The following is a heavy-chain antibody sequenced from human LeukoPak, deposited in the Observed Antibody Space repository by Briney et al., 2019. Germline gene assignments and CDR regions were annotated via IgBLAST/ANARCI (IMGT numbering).Heavy chain of an antibody. D-gene: IGHD6-6*01. CDR3: AGDGFSSSRKRLGNWFDP. CDR1: GGTFSSYA. CDR2: IIPIFGTA. V-gene: IGHV1-69*05. Sequence: SVKVSCKASGGTFSSYAISWVRQAPGQGLEWMGGIIPIFGTANYAQKFQGRVTITTDESTSTAYMELSSLRSEDTAVYYCAGDGFSSSRKRLGNWFDPWGQGTLVTVSS. J-gene: IGHJ5*02.